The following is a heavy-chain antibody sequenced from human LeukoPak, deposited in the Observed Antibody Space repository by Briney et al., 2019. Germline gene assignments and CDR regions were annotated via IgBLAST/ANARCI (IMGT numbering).Heavy chain of an antibody. CDR2: INHSGST. V-gene: IGHV4-34*01. CDR3: ARLKTEGYAFDI. Sequence: PSETLSLTCAVYGGSFSGYYWSWIRQPPGKGLEWIGEINHSGSTNYNPSLKSRVTISVDTSKNQFSLKLSSVTAADTAVYYCARLKTEGYAFDIWGQGTMVTVSS. CDR1: GGSFSGYY. J-gene: IGHJ3*02. D-gene: IGHD5-18*01.